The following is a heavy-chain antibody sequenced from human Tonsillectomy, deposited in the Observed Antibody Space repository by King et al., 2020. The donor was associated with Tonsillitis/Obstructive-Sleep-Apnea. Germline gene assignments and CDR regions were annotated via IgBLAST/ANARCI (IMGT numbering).Heavy chain of an antibody. V-gene: IGHV3-66*01. CDR1: GFIVSSNY. J-gene: IGHJ6*03. Sequence: VQLVESGGGLVQPGGSLRLSCAASGFIVSSNYMSWVRQAPGKGLEWVSVIYSGGSTYYADSVKGRFTISRDNSKNTLYLQMNSLRAEDTAVYYCARGSRWVGTMRTYYYDMDVWGKGTTVTVSS. CDR3: ARGSRWVGTMRTYYYDMDV. CDR2: IYSGGST. D-gene: IGHD5-12*01.